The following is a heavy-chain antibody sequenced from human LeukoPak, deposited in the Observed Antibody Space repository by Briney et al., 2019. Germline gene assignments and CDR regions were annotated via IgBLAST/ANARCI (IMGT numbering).Heavy chain of an antibody. CDR1: GGSISSYY. CDR2: IYYSGST. V-gene: IGHV4-59*08. Sequence: SETLSLTCTVSGGSISSYYWSWIRQPPGKGLEWIGYIYYSGSTIYNPSLRSRVTISVDTSKNQFSLKLSSVTAADTAVYYCARGGRPGEDYFYYYYFGMDVWGQGTTVTVSS. D-gene: IGHD2/OR15-2a*01. CDR3: ARGGRPGEDYFYYYYFGMDV. J-gene: IGHJ6*02.